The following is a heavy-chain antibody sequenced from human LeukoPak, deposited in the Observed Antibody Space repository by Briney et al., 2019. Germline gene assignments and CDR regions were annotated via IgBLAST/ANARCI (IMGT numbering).Heavy chain of an antibody. Sequence: PGGSLRLSCAASGFTFDDYAMHWVRQAPGKGLEWVSGISWNSGSIGYADSVKGRFTISRDNAKNSLYLQMNSLRAEDTALYYCAKGHDSSGWNVDYWGQGTLVTVSS. V-gene: IGHV3-9*01. J-gene: IGHJ4*02. CDR3: AKGHDSSGWNVDY. CDR1: GFTFDDYA. CDR2: ISWNSGSI. D-gene: IGHD6-19*01.